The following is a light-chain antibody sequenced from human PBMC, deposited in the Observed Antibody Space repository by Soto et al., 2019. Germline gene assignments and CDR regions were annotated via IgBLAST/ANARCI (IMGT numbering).Light chain of an antibody. Sequence: SVLALDRSASGHPGRRVTIFGTGGSSNILAGYDVHWYQQLPGAGPKLLISGNSNRPSGVPDRFSGSRSGTSASLAITGLHAEDEADYYCQSHDSSLRAYVFGSGTKVT. CDR2: GNS. V-gene: IGLV1-40*01. CDR1: SSNILAGYD. CDR3: QSHDSSLRAYV. J-gene: IGLJ1*01.